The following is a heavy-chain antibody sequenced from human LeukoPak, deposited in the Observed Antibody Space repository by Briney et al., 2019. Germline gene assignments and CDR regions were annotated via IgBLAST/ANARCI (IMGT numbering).Heavy chain of an antibody. V-gene: IGHV3-64*01. CDR2: ISSDGGST. Sequence: GGSLRLSCAASGFTFSMYAMHWVRRAPGKGLEYVSAISSDGGSTYYANSVKGRFTISRDNSKNTLYLQMGSLRAEDMAVYYCVNYGMDVWGQGTTVTVSS. J-gene: IGHJ6*02. CDR3: VNYGMDV. CDR1: GFTFSMYA.